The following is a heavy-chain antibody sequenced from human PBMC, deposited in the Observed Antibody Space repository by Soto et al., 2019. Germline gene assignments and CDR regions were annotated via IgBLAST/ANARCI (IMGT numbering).Heavy chain of an antibody. Sequence: PETLSLSCTVSGGSISSYYWRWIRRPPGKGLEWIGYIYYSGSTNYNPSLKSRVTISVDTSKNQFSLKLSSVTAADTAVYYCARVGGYCISTSCRTPPQYYYYYGMDVWGQGTTVT. CDR2: IYYSGST. D-gene: IGHD2-2*01. CDR3: ARVGGYCISTSCRTPPQYYYYYGMDV. V-gene: IGHV4-59*01. J-gene: IGHJ6*02. CDR1: GGSISSYY.